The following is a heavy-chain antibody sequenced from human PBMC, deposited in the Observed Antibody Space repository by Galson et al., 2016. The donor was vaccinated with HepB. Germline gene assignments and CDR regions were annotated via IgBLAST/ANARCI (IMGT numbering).Heavy chain of an antibody. CDR2: TFYRSKWYN. Sequence: CAISGDSVSSNSAAWNWIRQSPSRGLEWLGRTFYRSKWYNDYAVSVKSRISINPDTSKNRFSLQLDSVTPEDTAVYYCARAQTTMITWATYYYGLDVWGQGTTVTVSS. V-gene: IGHV6-1*01. CDR3: ARAQTTMITWATYYYGLDV. CDR1: GDSVSSNSAA. J-gene: IGHJ6*02. D-gene: IGHD3-16*01.